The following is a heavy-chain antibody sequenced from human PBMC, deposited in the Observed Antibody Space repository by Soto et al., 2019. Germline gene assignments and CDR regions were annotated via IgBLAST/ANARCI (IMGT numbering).Heavy chain of an antibody. CDR3: ARSGIAVAGRFDY. CDR1: GGSISSYY. J-gene: IGHJ4*02. CDR2: IYYSGST. Sequence: QVQLQESGPGLVKPSETLSLTCTVSGGSISSYYWSWIRQPPGKGLEWIGYIYYSGSTNYNPSLKSRVTISVDTSKNQFSLKLSSVTAADTAVYYCARSGIAVAGRFDYWGQGTLVTVSS. V-gene: IGHV4-59*01. D-gene: IGHD6-19*01.